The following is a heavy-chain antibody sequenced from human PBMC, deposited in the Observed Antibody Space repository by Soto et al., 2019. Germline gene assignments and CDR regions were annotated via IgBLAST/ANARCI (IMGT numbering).Heavy chain of an antibody. CDR3: TSTPYYYGSGSYDY. CDR1: GFTFSGSA. V-gene: IGHV3-73*02. D-gene: IGHD3-10*01. Sequence: EVQLVESGGGLVQPGGSLKLSCAASGFTFSGSAMHWVRQASGKGLEWVGSIRSKANSYATAYAASVKGRFTISRDDSKNTAYLQMNSLKTEDTAVYYCTSTPYYYGSGSYDYWGQGTLVTVSS. CDR2: IRSKANSYAT. J-gene: IGHJ4*02.